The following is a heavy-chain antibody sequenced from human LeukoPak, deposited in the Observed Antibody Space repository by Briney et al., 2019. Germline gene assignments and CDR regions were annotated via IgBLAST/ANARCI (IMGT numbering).Heavy chain of an antibody. V-gene: IGHV1-69*04. CDR1: GGTFSSYA. D-gene: IGHD1-26*01. J-gene: IGHJ4*02. Sequence: ASVKVSCKASGGTFSSYAISWVRQAPGQGLKWMGRIIPILGIANYAQKFQGRVTITADKSTSTAHMELSSLRSEDTAVYYCARGPKPPRTVGARVRLFDYWGQGTLVTVSS. CDR2: IIPILGIA. CDR3: ARGPKPPRTVGARVRLFDY.